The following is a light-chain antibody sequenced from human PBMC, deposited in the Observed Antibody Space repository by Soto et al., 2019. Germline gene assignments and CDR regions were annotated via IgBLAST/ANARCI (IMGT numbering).Light chain of an antibody. CDR1: YSNFGSNI. Sequence: QSVLTQPPSASGTPGQRVTISCSGSYSNFGSNIVNWYQHFPGTAPKLLIYNNNKRPSGVPDRFSASKSGTSVSLAISGLQSEDEAIYSCASWDDSLNDVLFGGGTKVTVL. V-gene: IGLV1-44*01. J-gene: IGLJ2*01. CDR3: ASWDDSLNDVL. CDR2: NNN.